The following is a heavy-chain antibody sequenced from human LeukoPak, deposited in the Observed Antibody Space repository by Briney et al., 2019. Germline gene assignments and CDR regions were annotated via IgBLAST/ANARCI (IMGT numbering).Heavy chain of an antibody. J-gene: IGHJ4*02. CDR1: GFTFSSYA. V-gene: IGHV3-21*01. CDR2: ISSSGTYI. D-gene: IGHD1-7*01. Sequence: GGTLRLSCAASGFTFSSYAINWVRQAPGKGLEWVSSISSSGTYIYYADSVQGRFTISRDNAKNSPYLQMNSLRAEDTAVYYCARGNGNYRYYFDYWGQGTLVTVSS. CDR3: ARGNGNYRYYFDY.